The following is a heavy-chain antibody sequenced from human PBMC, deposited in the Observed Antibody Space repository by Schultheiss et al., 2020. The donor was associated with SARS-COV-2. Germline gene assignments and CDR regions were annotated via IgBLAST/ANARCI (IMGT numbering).Heavy chain of an antibody. D-gene: IGHD3-10*01. V-gene: IGHV4-31*03. CDR3: ARVLSTGGPYDY. CDR1: RGSISSGGYY. J-gene: IGHJ4*02. Sequence: SETLSLTCTVSRGSISSGGYYWSWIRQHPGKGLEWIGYIYYSGSTYYNPSLKSRVTISVDTSKNQFSLKLSSVTAADTAVYYCARVLSTGGPYDYWGQGTLVTVSS. CDR2: IYYSGST.